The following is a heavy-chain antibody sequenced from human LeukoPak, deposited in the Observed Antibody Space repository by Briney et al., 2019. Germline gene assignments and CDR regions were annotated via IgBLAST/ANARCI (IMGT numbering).Heavy chain of an antibody. J-gene: IGHJ4*02. CDR1: GFTFSSYA. V-gene: IGHV3-23*01. CDR3: AKAPVTSCRGAFCYPLDS. D-gene: IGHD2-15*01. CDR2: ISSSDDGT. Sequence: GGSLRLSCAASGFTFSSYAMSWVRQAPGKGLEWVSAISSSDDGTYHAGSVRGRFTISRDSSKNTLYLQMNNLRTEDAAIYYCAKAPVTSCRGAFCYPLDSWGQGTLVTVSS.